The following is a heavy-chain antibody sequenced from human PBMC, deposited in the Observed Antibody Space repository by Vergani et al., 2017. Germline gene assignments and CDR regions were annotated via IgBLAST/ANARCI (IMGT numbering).Heavy chain of an antibody. CDR3: ASIVVVPAATKPVDY. CDR1: GFTFGDYY. Sequence: EVQLVASGGGLVQRGGSLRLSCEASGFTFGDYYMAWIRLAPGKGLEWVSAISGSGGSTYYADSVKGRFTISRDNSKNTLYLQMNSLRAEDTAVYYCASIVVVPAATKPVDYWGQGTLVTVSS. D-gene: IGHD2-2*01. CDR2: ISGSGGST. J-gene: IGHJ4*02. V-gene: IGHV3-23*04.